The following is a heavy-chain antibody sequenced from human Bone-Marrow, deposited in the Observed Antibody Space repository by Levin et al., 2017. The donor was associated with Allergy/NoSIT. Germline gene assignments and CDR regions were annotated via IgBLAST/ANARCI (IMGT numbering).Heavy chain of an antibody. J-gene: IGHJ4*02. CDR2: INHSGST. D-gene: IGHD2-15*01. CDR1: GGSFSGYY. Sequence: SQTLSLTCAVYGGSFSGYYWSWIRQPPGKGLEWIGEINHSGSTNYNPSLKSRVTISVDTSKNQFSLKLSSVTAADTAVYYCARVGGYCSGGSCYSGRAPSKYYFDYWGQGTLVTVSS. CDR3: ARVGGYCSGGSCYSGRAPSKYYFDY. V-gene: IGHV4-34*01.